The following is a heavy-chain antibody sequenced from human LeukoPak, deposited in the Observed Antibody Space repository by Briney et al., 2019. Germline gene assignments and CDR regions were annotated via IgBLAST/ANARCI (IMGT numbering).Heavy chain of an antibody. CDR1: GYTFTSYG. Sequence: ASVKVSCKASGYTFTSYGISWVRQAPGQGLEWMGWISAYNGNTNYAQKLQGRVTMTTDTSTSTAYMQLRSLRSDDTAVYYCARPGPAVVSLYYFDYWGQGTLVTVSS. J-gene: IGHJ4*02. CDR2: ISAYNGNT. V-gene: IGHV1-18*01. CDR3: ARPGPAVVSLYYFDY. D-gene: IGHD4-23*01.